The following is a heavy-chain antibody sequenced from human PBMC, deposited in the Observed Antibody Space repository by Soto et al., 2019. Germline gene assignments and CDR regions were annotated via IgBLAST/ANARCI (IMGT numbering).Heavy chain of an antibody. J-gene: IGHJ6*02. D-gene: IGHD1-26*01. V-gene: IGHV3-30*18. Sequence: QVQLVESGGGVVQPGRSLRLSCAASGFTFSSYGMHWVRQAPGKGLEWVAVISYDGSNKYYADSVKGRFTISRDNSKNTLYLQMNSLRAEDTAVYYCAKDPSWQGGGYYSYGMCVWGQGTTVTDSS. CDR3: AKDPSWQGGGYYSYGMCV. CDR2: ISYDGSNK. CDR1: GFTFSSYG.